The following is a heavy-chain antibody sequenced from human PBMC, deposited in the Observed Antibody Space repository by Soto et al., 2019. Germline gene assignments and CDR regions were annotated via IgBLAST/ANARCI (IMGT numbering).Heavy chain of an antibody. D-gene: IGHD2-2*01. Sequence: QVQLQESRPGLVKPSQTLSLTCTPSGGSISSGGYYCSWIRQHPGKGLEWIGDSHYSGSTYYNQFLESRVTRSVDTSKSQFSLKLSSVTAADTAVYYCARVCGSIICYWEWAFDIWGDGRMVTV. CDR3: ARVCGSIICYWEWAFDI. V-gene: IGHV4-31*03. CDR1: GGSISSGGYY. J-gene: IGHJ3*02. CDR2: SHYSGST.